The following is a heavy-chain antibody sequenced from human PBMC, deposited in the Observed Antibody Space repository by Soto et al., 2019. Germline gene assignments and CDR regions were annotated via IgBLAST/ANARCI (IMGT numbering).Heavy chain of an antibody. D-gene: IGHD6-13*01. V-gene: IGHV3-30-3*01. J-gene: IGHJ6*02. Sequence: GGSLRLSCAASGFTFSSYAMHWVRQAPGKGLEWVAVISYDGSNEYYADSVKGRFTISRDNSKNTLYLQMNSLRAEDTAVYYCAGELAAAGFYYGMDVWGQGTTVTVSS. CDR1: GFTFSSYA. CDR2: ISYDGSNE. CDR3: AGELAAAGFYYGMDV.